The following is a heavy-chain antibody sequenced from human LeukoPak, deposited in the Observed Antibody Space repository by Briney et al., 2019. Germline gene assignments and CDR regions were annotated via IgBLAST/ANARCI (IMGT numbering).Heavy chain of an antibody. V-gene: IGHV3-21*01. D-gene: IGHD2-2*02. J-gene: IGHJ5*02. CDR3: ARDYPGYCSSTSCYIGGNWFDP. Sequence: GGSLRLSCAASGFTFSSYSMNWVRQAPGKGLEWVSSISSSSSYIYYADSVKGRFTISRDNSKNTLYLQMNSLRAEDTAVYYCARDYPGYCSSTSCYIGGNWFDPWGQGTLVTVSS. CDR1: GFTFSSYS. CDR2: ISSSSSYI.